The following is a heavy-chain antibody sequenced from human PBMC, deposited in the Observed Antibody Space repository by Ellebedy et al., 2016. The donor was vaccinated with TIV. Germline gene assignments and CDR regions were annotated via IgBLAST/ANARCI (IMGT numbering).Heavy chain of an antibody. D-gene: IGHD5-12*01. CDR1: GFTFDDYT. J-gene: IGHJ4*02. V-gene: IGHV3-43*01. Sequence: GGSLRLXXAASGFTFDDYTMHWVRQAPGKGLEWVSLISWDGGSTYYADSVKGRFTISRDNSKNSLYLQMNSLRTEDTAMYYCARPIEYDYVGLYWGQGTLVTVSS. CDR2: ISWDGGST. CDR3: ARPIEYDYVGLY.